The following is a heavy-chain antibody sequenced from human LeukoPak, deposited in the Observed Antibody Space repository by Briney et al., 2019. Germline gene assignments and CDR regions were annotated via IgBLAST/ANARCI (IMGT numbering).Heavy chain of an antibody. CDR1: GFTFSSYS. Sequence: GGSLRLSCAASGFTFSSYSMNWVRQAPGKGLEWVTVISYDGSNRYYADSVKGRFTISRDNSKNTVYVQMNSLRAEDTAVYFCARGRNVDISMVNDYWGQGTLVTVSS. V-gene: IGHV3-30*03. CDR3: ARGRNVDISMVNDY. CDR2: ISYDGSNR. D-gene: IGHD5-18*01. J-gene: IGHJ4*02.